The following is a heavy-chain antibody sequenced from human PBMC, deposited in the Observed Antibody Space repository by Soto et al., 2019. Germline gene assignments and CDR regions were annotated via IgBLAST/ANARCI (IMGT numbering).Heavy chain of an antibody. CDR2: IYYSGSN. Sequence: QVQLQESGPGLVKPSQTLSLTCTVSGGSISSGGYYWSWIRQHPGKGLEWIGYIYYSGSNYYNPSLKSRVTISVDTSKNQFSLKLSSVTAADTAVYYCARVLVVPAARWFHPPINWFDLGGQGTLVTVSS. J-gene: IGHJ5*02. CDR3: ARVLVVPAARWFHPPINWFDL. CDR1: GGSISSGGYY. V-gene: IGHV4-31*03. D-gene: IGHD2-2*01.